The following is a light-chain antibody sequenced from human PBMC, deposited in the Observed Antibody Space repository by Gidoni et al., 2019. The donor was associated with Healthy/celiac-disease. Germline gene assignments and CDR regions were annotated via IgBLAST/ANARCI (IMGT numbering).Light chain of an antibody. Sequence: QSALTQPASVSGSPGQSTTISCTGTSSDVGGYNYVSWYQQPPGKAPKLMIYEVSNRPSGVSNRFSGSKSGNTASLTISGLQAEDEADYYCSSYTSSSTVVFGGGTKLTVL. J-gene: IGLJ2*01. CDR1: SSDVGGYNY. V-gene: IGLV2-14*01. CDR3: SSYTSSSTVV. CDR2: EVS.